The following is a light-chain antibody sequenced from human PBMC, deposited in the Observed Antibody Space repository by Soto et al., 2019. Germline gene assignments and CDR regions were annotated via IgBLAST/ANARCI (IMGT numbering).Light chain of an antibody. V-gene: IGLV2-14*01. CDR2: EVS. CDR3: TSYRGSSTLV. CDR1: SRDVGGYKY. J-gene: IGLJ2*01. Sequence: QSALTQPASVSGSPGQSITISCTGTSRDVGGYKYVSWYQQHPGKAPKLIIYEVSNRPSGVSNRFSGSKSGNTASLTISGLQAEYEADYYCTSYRGSSTLVFGGGTKLTVL.